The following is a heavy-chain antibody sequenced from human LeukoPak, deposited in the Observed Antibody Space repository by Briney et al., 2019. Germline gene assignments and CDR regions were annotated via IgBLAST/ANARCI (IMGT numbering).Heavy chain of an antibody. J-gene: IGHJ6*02. V-gene: IGHV4-59*08. CDR3: ARHTAGTHYYYYGMDV. D-gene: IGHD4-17*01. Sequence: PSETLSLTCTVSGGSISSYYWSWIRQPPGKGLEWIGYIYYSGSTNYNPSLKSRVTISVDTSKNQFSLKLSSVTAADTAVYYCARHTAGTHYYYYGMDVWGQGTTVTVSS. CDR1: GGSISSYY. CDR2: IYYSGST.